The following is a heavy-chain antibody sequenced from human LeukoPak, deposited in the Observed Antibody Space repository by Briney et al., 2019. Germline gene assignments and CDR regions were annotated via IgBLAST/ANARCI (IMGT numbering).Heavy chain of an antibody. V-gene: IGHV3-66*02. CDR3: PREVY. Sequence: GGSLRLSCAASGFTVSSNYMSWVRQAPGKGLEWVSVIYSGGSTYYADSVKGRFTITRDSSKNTLSLQMNSLRADDTAVYYCPREVYWAQGTLVTISA. CDR1: GFTVSSNY. J-gene: IGHJ4*02. CDR2: IYSGGST.